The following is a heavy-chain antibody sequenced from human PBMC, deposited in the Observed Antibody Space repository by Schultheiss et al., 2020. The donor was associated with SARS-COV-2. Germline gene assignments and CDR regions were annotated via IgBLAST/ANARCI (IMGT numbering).Heavy chain of an antibody. J-gene: IGHJ6*03. CDR1: GFTFSLYA. CDR2: ISDNGNNK. V-gene: IGHV3-30*04. Sequence: GGSLRLSCAASGFTFSLYAMHWVRQAPGKGLEWVAVISDNGNNKYYADYVKGRFTISRDNSKNTLYLQMNSLRTEDTAVYYCARDSHARYMDVWGKGTTVTVSS. CDR3: ARDSHARYMDV.